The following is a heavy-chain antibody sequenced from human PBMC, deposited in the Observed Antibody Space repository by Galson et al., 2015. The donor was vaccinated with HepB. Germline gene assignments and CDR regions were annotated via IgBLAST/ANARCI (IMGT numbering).Heavy chain of an antibody. J-gene: IGHJ4*02. CDR1: GASSGSTFSRHG. Sequence: SLRLSCEASGASSGSTFSRHGMHWVRQAPGKGLEWVALIWFDGSKKYHAEYLKGRFTISRDKSKNTLYLQMNSLRAEDTAVYYCAKVRGGSSSFDYWGQGTLVTVSS. D-gene: IGHD1-26*01. CDR3: AKVRGGSSSFDY. CDR2: IWFDGSKK. V-gene: IGHV3-33*03.